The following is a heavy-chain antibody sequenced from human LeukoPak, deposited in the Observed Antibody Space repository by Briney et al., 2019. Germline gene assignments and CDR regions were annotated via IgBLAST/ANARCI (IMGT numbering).Heavy chain of an antibody. V-gene: IGHV4-34*01. CDR3: ARVATRRDGYNPDY. J-gene: IGHJ4*02. CDR2: INHSGST. D-gene: IGHD5-24*01. CDR1: GGSFSGYY. Sequence: SETLSLTCAVYGGSFSGYYWSWIRQPPGKGLEWNGEINHSGSTNYNPSLKSRVTISVDTSKNQFSLKLSSVTAADTAVYYCARVATRRDGYNPDYWGKGTLVTVSS.